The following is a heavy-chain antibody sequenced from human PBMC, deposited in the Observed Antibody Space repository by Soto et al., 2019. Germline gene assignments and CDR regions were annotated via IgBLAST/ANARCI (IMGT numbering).Heavy chain of an antibody. D-gene: IGHD3-10*01. CDR2: ISAYNCAT. CDR1: GFTFTSYA. V-gene: IGHV1-18*01. Sequence: GASVKVSCKASGFTFTSYAITWVRQAPGQGLEWMGWISAYNCATNYAQNLQGRLTITKDTSKNQVVLTMTNMDPVDTATYYCALVRGVVRKFDYWGQGTLVTVSS. J-gene: IGHJ4*02. CDR3: ALVRGVVRKFDY.